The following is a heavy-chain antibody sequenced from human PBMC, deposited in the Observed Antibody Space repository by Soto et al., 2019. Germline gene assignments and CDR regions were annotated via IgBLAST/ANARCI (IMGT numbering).Heavy chain of an antibody. D-gene: IGHD2-15*01. Sequence: ASVKVSCKASGYTFTSYAMHWVRQAPGQRLEWMGWINAGNGNTKYSQKFQGRVTITRDTSASTAYMELSSLRSEDTAVYYCARGYCSGGSCYSNGRYYYGMDVWRQVTTVTVSS. V-gene: IGHV1-3*01. J-gene: IGHJ6*02. CDR1: GYTFTSYA. CDR3: ARGYCSGGSCYSNGRYYYGMDV. CDR2: INAGNGNT.